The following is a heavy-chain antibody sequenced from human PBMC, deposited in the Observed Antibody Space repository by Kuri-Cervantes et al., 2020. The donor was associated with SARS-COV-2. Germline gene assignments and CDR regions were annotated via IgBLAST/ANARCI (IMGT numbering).Heavy chain of an antibody. CDR2: IYHSGST. V-gene: IGHV4-39*07. CDR3: ARLGIAAAGTGDY. J-gene: IGHJ4*02. Sequence: SETLSPTCTVSGGSISSSSYYWGWIRQPPGKGLEWIGSIYHSGSTYYNPSLKSRVTISVDTSKNQFSLKLSSVTAADTAVYYCARLGIAAAGTGDYWGQGTLVTVSS. D-gene: IGHD6-13*01. CDR1: GGSISSSSYY.